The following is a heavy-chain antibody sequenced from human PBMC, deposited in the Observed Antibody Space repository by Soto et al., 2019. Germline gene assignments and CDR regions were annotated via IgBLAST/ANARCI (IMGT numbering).Heavy chain of an antibody. CDR1: GFTFSSYE. Sequence: PGGSLRLSCVVSGFTFSSYEVNWVRQAPGMGLEWVAVIESGGSTHYADSVKGRFTISRDIPKNMIYLQLHTLRAEDTAVYYCAKDLGPLRLLNYYFYGLDVWGQGTTVTVSS. D-gene: IGHD2-15*01. V-gene: IGHV3-53*01. CDR3: AKDLGPLRLLNYYFYGLDV. J-gene: IGHJ6*02. CDR2: IESGGST.